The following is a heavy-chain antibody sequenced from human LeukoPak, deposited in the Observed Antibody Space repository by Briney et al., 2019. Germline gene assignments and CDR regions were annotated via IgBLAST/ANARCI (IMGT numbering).Heavy chain of an antibody. CDR3: VKDLSGSYTFDY. CDR2: INDYGSRT. D-gene: IGHD1-26*01. CDR1: GFSFGSYT. Sequence: GGSLRLSCVASGFSFGSYTMHWVRQAPGKGLEYVSGINDYGSRTHYGDSAKDRFIISRDDSRNTVFLHMNSLRGDDTALYYCVKDLSGSYTFDYWGQGILVTVSS. V-gene: IGHV3-64D*09. J-gene: IGHJ4*02.